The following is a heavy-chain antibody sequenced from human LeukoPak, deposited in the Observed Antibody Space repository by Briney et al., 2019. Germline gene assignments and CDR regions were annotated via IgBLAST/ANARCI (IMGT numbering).Heavy chain of an antibody. CDR1: GFTFSNYG. J-gene: IGHJ4*02. CDR3: ARHEVATIIFPFDY. Sequence: PGGSLRLACAVSGFTFSNYGMSWVRQAPGKGLEWVSVISSSGDSTYYADSVKGRFTISRDNSKNSLYLQMNSLRAEDTAVYYCARHEVATIIFPFDYWGQGTLVTVSS. CDR2: ISSSGDST. V-gene: IGHV3-23*01. D-gene: IGHD5-12*01.